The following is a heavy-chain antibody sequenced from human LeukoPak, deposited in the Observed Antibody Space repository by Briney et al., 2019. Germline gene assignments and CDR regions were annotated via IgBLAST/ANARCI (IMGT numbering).Heavy chain of an antibody. Sequence: GGSLRLSCAASGFTFSSYWMSWVRQAPGKGLEWVANIKQDGSEKYYVDSVKGRFTISRDNAKNSLYLQMNSLRAEDTAVYYCARVRYVPLYYYYMDVWGKGTTVTVSS. D-gene: IGHD1-1*01. CDR1: GFTFSSYW. J-gene: IGHJ6*03. CDR3: ARVRYVPLYYYYMDV. V-gene: IGHV3-7*01. CDR2: IKQDGSEK.